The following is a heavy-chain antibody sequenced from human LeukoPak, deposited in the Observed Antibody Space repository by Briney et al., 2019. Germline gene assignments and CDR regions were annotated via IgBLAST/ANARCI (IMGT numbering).Heavy chain of an antibody. D-gene: IGHD3-10*01. CDR3: ARESVTMVRGVIIGNWFDP. CDR1: GFTFSSYE. J-gene: IGHJ5*02. V-gene: IGHV3-48*03. Sequence: GVSLRLSCAASGFTFSSYEMNWVRQAPGKGLEWVSYISSSGSTIYYADSVKGRFTISRDNAKNSLYLQMNSLRAEDTAVYYCARESVTMVRGVIIGNWFDPWGQGTLVTVSS. CDR2: ISSSGSTI.